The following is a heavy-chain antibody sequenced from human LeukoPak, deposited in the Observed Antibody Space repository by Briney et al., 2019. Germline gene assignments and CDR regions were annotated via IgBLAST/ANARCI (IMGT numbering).Heavy chain of an antibody. V-gene: IGHV3-23*01. CDR1: GFTFSSYA. CDR2: ISGSGGST. CDR3: AKEGSRYDILTGYPSYYFDY. Sequence: PGGSLRLSCAASGFTFSSYAMSWVRQAPGKGLEWVSAISGSGGSTYYADSVKGRFTISRDSSKNTLYLQMNSLRAEDTAVYYCAKEGSRYDILTGYPSYYFDYWGQGTLVTVSS. J-gene: IGHJ4*02. D-gene: IGHD3-9*01.